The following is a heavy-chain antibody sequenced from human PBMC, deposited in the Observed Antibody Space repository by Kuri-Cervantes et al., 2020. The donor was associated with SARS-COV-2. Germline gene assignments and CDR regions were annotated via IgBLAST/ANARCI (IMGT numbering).Heavy chain of an antibody. J-gene: IGHJ4*02. V-gene: IGHV4-39*07. CDR1: GGSISSSSYY. CDR3: ARAYSNYVLSDY. Sequence: ESLKISCTVSGGSISSSSYYWGWIRQPPGKGLEWIGSIYYNGSTYYNPSLKSRVTISVDTSKNQFSLKLSSVTAADTAVYYCARAYSNYVLSDYWGQGTLVTVSS. CDR2: IYYNGST. D-gene: IGHD4-11*01.